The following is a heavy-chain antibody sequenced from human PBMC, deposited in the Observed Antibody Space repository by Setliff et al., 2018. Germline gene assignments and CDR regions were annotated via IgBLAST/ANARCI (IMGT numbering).Heavy chain of an antibody. CDR1: GDTFSSYV. J-gene: IGHJ6*03. CDR3: AGGQPLVRKYYYYMDV. Sequence: SVKVSCKASGDTFSSYVISWVREAPVQGLEWMGGIIPMFGTNYAQKFQGRVTITADESTSTAYMELSSLGSEDTAVYYCAGGQPLVRKYYYYMDVWGKGTTVTVSS. V-gene: IGHV1-69*13. CDR2: IIPMFGT. D-gene: IGHD3-10*01.